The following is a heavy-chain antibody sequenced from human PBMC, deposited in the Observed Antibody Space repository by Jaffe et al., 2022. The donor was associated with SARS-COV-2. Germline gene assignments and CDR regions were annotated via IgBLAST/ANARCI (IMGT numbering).Heavy chain of an antibody. CDR2: ISSSSSTI. V-gene: IGHV3-48*02. CDR3: ARDPLSPKTRGLFDI. D-gene: IGHD3-10*01. J-gene: IGHJ3*02. Sequence: EVQLVESGGGLVQPGGSLRLSCAASGFTFSSYSMNWVRQAPGKGLEWVSYISSSSSTIYYADSVKGRFTISRDNAKNSLYLQMNSLRDEDTAVYYCARDPLSPKTRGLFDIWGQGTMVTVSS. CDR1: GFTFSSYS.